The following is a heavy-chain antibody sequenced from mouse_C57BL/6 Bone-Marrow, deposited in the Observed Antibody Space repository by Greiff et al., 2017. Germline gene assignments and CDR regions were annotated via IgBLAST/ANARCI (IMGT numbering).Heavy chain of an antibody. Sequence: VQLKESGPELVKPGASVKISCKASGYSFTDYNMNWVKQSNGKSLEWIGVINPNYGTTSYNQKFKVKATLTVDQSSSTAYMQLNSLTSEDSAVYYCAIGYGSSYGFAYWGQGTLVTVSA. V-gene: IGHV1-39*01. J-gene: IGHJ3*01. CDR2: INPNYGTT. CDR1: GYSFTDYN. D-gene: IGHD1-1*01. CDR3: AIGYGSSYGFAY.